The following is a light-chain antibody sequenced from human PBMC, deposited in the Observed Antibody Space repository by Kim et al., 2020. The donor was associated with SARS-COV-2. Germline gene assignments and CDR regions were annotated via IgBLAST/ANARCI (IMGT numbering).Light chain of an antibody. CDR2: GAS. J-gene: IGKJ2*01. CDR1: PSVSSSY. V-gene: IGKV3-20*01. CDR3: QQYGSSPPYT. Sequence: SPAERATLSFRARPSVSSSYLAWYQQKPGQAPRLLIYGASSRATGIPDRCSGSGSGTDFTLTISRLEPEDFAVYYCQQYGSSPPYTFGQGTKLEI.